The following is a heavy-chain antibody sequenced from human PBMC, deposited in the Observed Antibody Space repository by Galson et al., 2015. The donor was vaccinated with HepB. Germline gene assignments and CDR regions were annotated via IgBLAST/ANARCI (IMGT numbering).Heavy chain of an antibody. CDR1: GFTFSGSG. CDR2: IRNRANNYAT. CDR3: TRPGYGSSWFLDYSHGMDI. J-gene: IGHJ6*02. Sequence: SLRLSCAASGFTFSGSGIHWVRLASGKGLEWVGRIRNRANNYATAYAASVRGRFTVSRDDSKNTAYLQMNGLKTEDTAVYYCTRPGYGSSWFLDYSHGMDIRGQGTTAIVS. D-gene: IGHD6-13*01. V-gene: IGHV3-73*01.